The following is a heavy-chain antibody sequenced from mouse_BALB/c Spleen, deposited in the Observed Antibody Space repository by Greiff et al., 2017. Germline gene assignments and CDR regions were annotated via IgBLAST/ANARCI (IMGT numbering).Heavy chain of an antibody. Sequence: VQLQQSGAELVKPGASVKLSCTASGFNIKDTYMHWVKQRPEQGLEWIGRIDPANGNTKYDPKFQGKATITADTSSNTAYLQLSSLTSEDTAVYYYARRRSHYYGFYAMDYWGQGTSVTVSS. J-gene: IGHJ4*01. CDR3: ARRRSHYYGFYAMDY. CDR2: IDPANGNT. V-gene: IGHV14-3*02. CDR1: GFNIKDTY. D-gene: IGHD1-2*01.